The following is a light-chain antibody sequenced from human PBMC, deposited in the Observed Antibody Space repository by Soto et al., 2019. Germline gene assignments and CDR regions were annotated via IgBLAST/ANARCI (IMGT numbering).Light chain of an antibody. J-gene: IGLJ2*01. Sequence: QSVLTQPASVSGSPGQSITISCTGTSSDVGGHNYVSWYQQHPGTAPKLMIYEVTNRPSGVSNRFSGSKSGTTASLTISGLQAEDEADYYCSSYTSSTTLDVVFGGGTKLTVL. CDR1: SSDVGGHNY. CDR2: EVT. V-gene: IGLV2-14*01. CDR3: SSYTSSTTLDVV.